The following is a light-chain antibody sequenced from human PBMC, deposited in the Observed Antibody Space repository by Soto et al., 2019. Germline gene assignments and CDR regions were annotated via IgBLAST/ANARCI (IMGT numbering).Light chain of an antibody. J-gene: IGLJ2*01. CDR2: EVS. CDR1: SSDVGGYNY. V-gene: IGLV2-14*01. CDR3: SSYTSIITLV. Sequence: QSVLTQPASVSGSPGQSITISCTGTSSDVGGYNYVSWYQQHPGKAPKLMIYEVSYRPSGVSNRFSGSKSGNTASLTTSGLQTEDEADYYCSSYTSIITLVFGGGTKLTVL.